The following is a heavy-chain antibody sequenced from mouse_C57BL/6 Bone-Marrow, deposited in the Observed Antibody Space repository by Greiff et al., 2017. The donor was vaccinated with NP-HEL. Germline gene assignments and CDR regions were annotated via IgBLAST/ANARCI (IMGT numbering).Heavy chain of an antibody. CDR2: ISRGGDYT. CDR1: GFTFSSYA. V-gene: IGHV5-9-1*02. CDR3: TRENDYDGGYFDY. J-gene: IGHJ2*01. Sequence: EVQVVESGEGLVKPGGSLKLSCAASGFTFSSYAMSWVRQTPEQRLEWVAYISRGGDYTYYADTVKGRFTISRDNARNTLYLQMSGLKSENTAMYYCTRENDYDGGYFDYWGQDTTLTVSS. D-gene: IGHD2-4*01.